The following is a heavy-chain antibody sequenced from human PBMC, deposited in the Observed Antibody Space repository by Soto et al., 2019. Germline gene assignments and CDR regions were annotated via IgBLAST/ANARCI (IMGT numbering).Heavy chain of an antibody. CDR1: GNSVSSNSAA. Sequence: PSPTLSPTCVISGNSVSSNSAAWIWIGQSPSRGLEWLGRTYYRSKWYNDYAVSVKSRITINPDTSKNQFSLHLDSVIPEDTAVYYCAAVASFRGMDVWGQGTPVTVSS. J-gene: IGHJ6*02. D-gene: IGHD6-19*01. V-gene: IGHV6-1*01. CDR2: TYYRSKWYN. CDR3: AAVASFRGMDV.